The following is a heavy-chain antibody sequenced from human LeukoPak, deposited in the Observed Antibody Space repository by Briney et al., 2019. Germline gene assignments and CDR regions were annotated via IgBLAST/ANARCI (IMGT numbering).Heavy chain of an antibody. CDR1: GGSISSHY. D-gene: IGHD1-26*01. V-gene: IGHV4-59*11. Sequence: SETLSLTCIVSGGSISSHYWSWIRQPPGKGLEWIAYIYYSGSTNYNPSLKSRVTISVDTSKNQFSLKLSSVTAAATVVYYCAIVGRSGSYRNYFDYWGQGTLVTVSS. J-gene: IGHJ4*02. CDR3: AIVGRSGSYRNYFDY. CDR2: IYYSGST.